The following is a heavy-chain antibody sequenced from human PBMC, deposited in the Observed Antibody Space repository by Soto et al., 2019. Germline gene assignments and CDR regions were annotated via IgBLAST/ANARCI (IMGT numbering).Heavy chain of an antibody. J-gene: IGHJ4*02. V-gene: IGHV1-18*04. CDR2: ISAYNGNT. CDR3: QRITMVRGVISAVDY. Sequence: VASVKVSCKASGYTFTSYGISWVRQAPGQGLEWMGWISAYNGNTNYAQKLQGRVTMTTDTSTSTAYMELRSLRSDDTAVYYCQRITMVRGVISAVDYWGQGTLVTVSS. D-gene: IGHD3-10*01. CDR1: GYTFTSYG.